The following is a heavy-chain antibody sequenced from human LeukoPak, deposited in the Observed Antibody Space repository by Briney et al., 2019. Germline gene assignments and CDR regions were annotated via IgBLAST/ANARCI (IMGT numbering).Heavy chain of an antibody. Sequence: SDTLSLTGTDSDGSVSSVNYYWSSIRQPPGKGLDWIGYIYYSGSTNYNPSLKSRVTISVDTSKNQFSLKLSSVTAADTAVYYCARDRVRGNSNPFFDYWGQGTLVTVSS. CDR3: ARDRVRGNSNPFFDY. CDR1: DGSVSSVNYY. V-gene: IGHV4-61*01. CDR2: IYYSGST. J-gene: IGHJ4*02. D-gene: IGHD4-11*01.